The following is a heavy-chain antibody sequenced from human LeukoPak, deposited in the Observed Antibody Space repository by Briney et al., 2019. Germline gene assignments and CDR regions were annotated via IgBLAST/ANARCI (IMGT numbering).Heavy chain of an antibody. CDR2: LRAGGPYGTEK. Sequence: PGGSLRLSCAASGFNFNTFIMHWVRQAPGKGLEWVTFLRAGGPYGTEKFYADSVKGRFTISTDNSKNTLFLEMNSLRPEDTAVYYCARGGDSSSWYYFDYWGQGTLVTVSS. CDR1: GFNFNTFI. V-gene: IGHV3-30*02. CDR3: ARGGDSSSWYYFDY. J-gene: IGHJ4*02. D-gene: IGHD6-13*01.